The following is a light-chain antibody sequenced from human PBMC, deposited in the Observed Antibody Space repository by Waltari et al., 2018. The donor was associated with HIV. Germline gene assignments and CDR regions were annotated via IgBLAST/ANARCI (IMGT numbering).Light chain of an antibody. Sequence: QSALTQPASVSGSPGQSLTISCTGTSSDVGGYNVVSWYQQHPGKSPKLMIYEVSKRPSGVCNRFSGSKSGNTASLTISGLQAGYEADDHCCSYAGSSTYVVFGGGTKLTVL. CDR1: SSDVGGYNV. CDR3: CSYAGSSTYVV. CDR2: EVS. V-gene: IGLV2-23*02. J-gene: IGLJ2*01.